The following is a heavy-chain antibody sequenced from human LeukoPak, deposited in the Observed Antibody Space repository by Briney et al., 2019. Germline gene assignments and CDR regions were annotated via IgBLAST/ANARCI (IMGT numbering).Heavy chain of an antibody. CDR3: ARGGYYGSGSYRGTEGNFDY. CDR2: IYYSGST. D-gene: IGHD3-10*01. V-gene: IGHV4-59*01. Sequence: SETLSLTCTVSGGSISSYYWSWIRQPPGKGLEWIGYIYYSGSTNYNPSLKSRVTISVDTSKNQFSLKLSSVTAADTAVYYCARGGYYGSGSYRGTEGNFDYWGQGTLVTVSS. CDR1: GGSISSYY. J-gene: IGHJ4*02.